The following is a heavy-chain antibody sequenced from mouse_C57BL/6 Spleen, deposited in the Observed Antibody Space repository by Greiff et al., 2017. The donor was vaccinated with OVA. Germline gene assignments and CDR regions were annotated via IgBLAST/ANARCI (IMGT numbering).Heavy chain of an antibody. D-gene: IGHD1-1*01. V-gene: IGHV5-4*01. CDR1: GFTFSSYA. CDR3: ARDRDYGSSGWYFDV. CDR2: ISDGGSYT. Sequence: EVKLMESGGGLVKPGGSLKLSCAASGFTFSSYAMSWVRQTPEKRLEWVATISDGGSYTYYPDNVKGRFTISRDNAKNNPYLQMSHLKSEDTAMYYCARDRDYGSSGWYFDVWGTGTTVTVSS. J-gene: IGHJ1*03.